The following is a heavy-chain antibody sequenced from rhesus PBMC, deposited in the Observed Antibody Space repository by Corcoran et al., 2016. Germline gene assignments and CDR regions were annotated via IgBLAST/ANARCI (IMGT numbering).Heavy chain of an antibody. J-gene: IGHJ4*01. CDR1: GASFSSSYW. D-gene: IGHD6S26*01. V-gene: IGHV4-93*01. CDR3: TRSRAAGRDY. CDR2: IFGSVGNT. Sequence: VQLQESGPPVVKPSETLSLTCAVSGASFSSSYWWSWIRLSPGKGLEWMGGIFGSVGNTEYNPSLKSRVTISKDTSKNQFSLRLTSVTAADTAVYYCTRSRAAGRDYRGQGVLVTVSS.